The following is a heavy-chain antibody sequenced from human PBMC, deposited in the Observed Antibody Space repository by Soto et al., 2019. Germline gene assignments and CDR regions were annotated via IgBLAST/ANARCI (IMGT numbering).Heavy chain of an antibody. V-gene: IGHV4-30-2*01. Sequence: PSETLSLTCAVSGGSISSGGYSWSWIRQPPGKGLEWIGYIYHSGSTYYNPSLKSRVTISVDRSKNQFSLKLSSVTAADTAVYYCAREGYCSSTSCYRRYYYYYYYGMDVWGQGTTVTVSS. CDR2: IYHSGST. CDR3: AREGYCSSTSCYRRYYYYYYYGMDV. CDR1: GGSISSGGYS. D-gene: IGHD2-2*02. J-gene: IGHJ6*02.